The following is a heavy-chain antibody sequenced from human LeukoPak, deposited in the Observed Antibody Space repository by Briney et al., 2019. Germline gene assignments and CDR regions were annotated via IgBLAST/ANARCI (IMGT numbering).Heavy chain of an antibody. Sequence: GGSLRLSCAASGFTFSSYAMHWVRQAPGKGLEYVSAISSNGGSTYYANSVKGRFTISRDNSKNTLYLQMGSLRAEDMAVYYCARDLRDGYNSGYWGQGTLVTVSS. CDR3: ARDLRDGYNSGY. D-gene: IGHD5-24*01. CDR2: ISSNGGST. CDR1: GFTFSSYA. J-gene: IGHJ4*02. V-gene: IGHV3-64*01.